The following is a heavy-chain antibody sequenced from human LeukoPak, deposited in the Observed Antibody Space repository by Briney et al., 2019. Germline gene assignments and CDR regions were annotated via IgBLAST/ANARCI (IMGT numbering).Heavy chain of an antibody. V-gene: IGHV1-69*13. CDR2: IIPIFGTA. Sequence: SVKVSCKASGGTFSSYAISWVRQAPGQGLEWMGGIIPIFGTANYAQKFQGRVTITADESTSTAYMELSSLRSEDTAVYYCARDSPSSGYSSSWYPYYYGMDVWGQGTTVTVSS. D-gene: IGHD6-13*01. CDR3: ARDSPSSGYSSSWYPYYYGMDV. J-gene: IGHJ6*02. CDR1: GGTFSSYA.